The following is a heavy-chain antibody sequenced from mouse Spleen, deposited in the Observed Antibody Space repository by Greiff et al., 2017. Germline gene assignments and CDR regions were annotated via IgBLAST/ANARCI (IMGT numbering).Heavy chain of an antibody. J-gene: IGHJ3*01. CDR2: IDPSDSYT. V-gene: IGHV1-50*01. CDR1: GYTFTSYW. CDR3: AREGTGRGFAY. Sequence: QVQLQQPGAELVKPGASVKLSCKASGYTFTSYWMQWVKQRPGQGLEWIGEIDPSDSYTNYNQKFKGKATLTVDTSSSTAYMQLSSLTSEDSAVYYCAREGTGRGFAYWGQGTLVTVSA. D-gene: IGHD4-1*01.